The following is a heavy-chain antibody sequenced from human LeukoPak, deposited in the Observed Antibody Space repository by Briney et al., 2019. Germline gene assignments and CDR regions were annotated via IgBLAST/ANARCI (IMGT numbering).Heavy chain of an antibody. CDR3: ARDDSSGYYYQYFQH. D-gene: IGHD3-22*01. J-gene: IGHJ1*01. Sequence: PGGSLRLSCAASGFTFSSYAMSWVRQAPGKGLEWVSAISGSGGSTYYADSVKGRFTISRDNAKNSLYLQMNSLRAEDTAVYYCARDDSSGYYYQYFQHWGQGTLVTVSS. V-gene: IGHV3-23*01. CDR1: GFTFSSYA. CDR2: ISGSGGST.